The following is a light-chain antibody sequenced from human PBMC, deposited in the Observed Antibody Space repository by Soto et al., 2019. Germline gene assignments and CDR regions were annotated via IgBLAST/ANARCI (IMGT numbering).Light chain of an antibody. Sequence: QSALTQPASVSGSPGQSITISCSGTTNDIGGYNYVSRYQHHPGKVPKVIVYEVRNRPSGVSNRFSGSKSGNTASLTISGLQAEDEADYYCGSYTVSATLVFGGGTKVTVL. V-gene: IGLV2-14*01. CDR2: EVR. J-gene: IGLJ2*01. CDR1: TNDIGGYNY. CDR3: GSYTVSATLV.